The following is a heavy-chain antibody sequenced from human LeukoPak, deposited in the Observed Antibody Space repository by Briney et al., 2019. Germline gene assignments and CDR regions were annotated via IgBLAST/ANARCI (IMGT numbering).Heavy chain of an antibody. CDR1: GFTFDDYA. Sequence: GGSLRLSCAASGFTFDDYAMHWVRQAPGKGLEWVSAISGSGGSTYYADSVKGRFTISRDNSKNTLYLQMNSLRAEDTAVYYCAKDRSEPLVVVAAEYGGQGTLVTVSS. J-gene: IGHJ4*02. CDR2: ISGSGGST. D-gene: IGHD2-15*01. V-gene: IGHV3-23*01. CDR3: AKDRSEPLVVVAAEY.